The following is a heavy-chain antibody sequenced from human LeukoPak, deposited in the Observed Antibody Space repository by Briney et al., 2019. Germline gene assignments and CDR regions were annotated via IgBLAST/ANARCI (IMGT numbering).Heavy chain of an antibody. Sequence: ASVKVSCKASGYTFTGYYMHWVRQAPGQGLEWMGWINPNSDGTNYAQKFQGRVTMTRDTSISTAYMELSRLRSDDTAVYYCARGMYYDSSGYRRGWGQGTLVTVSS. CDR3: ARGMYYDSSGYRRG. CDR1: GYTFTGYY. J-gene: IGHJ4*02. CDR2: INPNSDGT. D-gene: IGHD3-22*01. V-gene: IGHV1-2*02.